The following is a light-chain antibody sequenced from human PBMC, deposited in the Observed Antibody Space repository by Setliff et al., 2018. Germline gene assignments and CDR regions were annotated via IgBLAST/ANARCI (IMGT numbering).Light chain of an antibody. CDR3: CSFSTSATVV. V-gene: IGLV2-14*01. J-gene: IGLJ1*01. CDR2: EVT. CDR1: SNDVGAYNY. Sequence: QSVLTQPPSASGSPGQSLTISCTGTSNDVGAYNYVSWYQQHPGKAPKLMIYEVTKRPSGISNRFFGSKSGNTASLTISGLQAGDEADYYCCSFSTSATVVFGPGTKVTV.